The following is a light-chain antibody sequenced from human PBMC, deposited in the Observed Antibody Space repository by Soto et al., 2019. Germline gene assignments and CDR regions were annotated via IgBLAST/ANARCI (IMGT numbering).Light chain of an antibody. CDR1: SSNIGSNY. CDR3: AAWDDSYVV. V-gene: IGLV1-47*01. J-gene: IGLJ2*01. CDR2: RNN. Sequence: HSVLTQPPSASGTPGQRVTISCSGSSSNIGSNYVYWYQQLPGTAPKLLIYRNNQRPSGVPDRFSGSKSGTSASLAISGLRSEDEADYSCAAWDDSYVVFGGGTKVTVL.